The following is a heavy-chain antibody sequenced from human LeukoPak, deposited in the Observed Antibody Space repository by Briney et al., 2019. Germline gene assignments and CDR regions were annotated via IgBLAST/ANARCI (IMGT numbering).Heavy chain of an antibody. J-gene: IGHJ4*02. Sequence: PSETLSLTCTVSGGSISSYYWSWIRQPPGKGLEWIGYIYYSGSTNYNPSLMSRVTISVDTSKHQFSLKLSSVTAADTAVYYCARSRSSSWYFDYWGQGTLVTVSS. V-gene: IGHV4-59*01. CDR2: IYYSGST. CDR3: ARSRSSSWYFDY. D-gene: IGHD6-13*01. CDR1: GGSISSYY.